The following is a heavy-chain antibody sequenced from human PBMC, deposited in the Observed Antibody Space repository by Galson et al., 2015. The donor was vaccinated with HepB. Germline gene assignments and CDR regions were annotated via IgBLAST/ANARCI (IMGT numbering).Heavy chain of an antibody. CDR2: IYSDGST. V-gene: IGHV3-53*01. CDR1: GFTVSNNY. D-gene: IGHD5-18*01. Sequence: SLRLSCAASGFTVSNNYMSWVRQAPGKGLEWVSVIYSDGSTYYADSVKGRFTISRDNSKNTLYLQMNSLRAEDTAVYYCARATGGYSYVLDYWGQGTLVTVSS. J-gene: IGHJ4*02. CDR3: ARATGGYSYVLDY.